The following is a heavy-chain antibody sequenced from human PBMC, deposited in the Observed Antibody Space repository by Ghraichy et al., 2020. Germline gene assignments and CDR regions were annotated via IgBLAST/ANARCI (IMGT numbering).Heavy chain of an antibody. Sequence: GGSLRLSCAASGFTFSNYAMDWVRQAPGKGLEWVSTISVSGGNTYYADSVKGRFTISRDDSKNTLYLQMNSLRAEDTAVYYCAKVGGLYCSGWAQTYYVDYWGQGTLVIGS. CDR3: AKVGGLYCSGWAQTYYVDY. CDR2: ISVSGGNT. V-gene: IGHV3-23*01. CDR1: GFTFSNYA. J-gene: IGHJ4*02. D-gene: IGHD6-19*01.